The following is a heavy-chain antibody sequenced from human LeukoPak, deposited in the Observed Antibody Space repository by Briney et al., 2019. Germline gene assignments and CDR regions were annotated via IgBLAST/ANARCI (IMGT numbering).Heavy chain of an antibody. Sequence: GGSLRLSCAASGFDFSNYGIHWVRQAPGKGLEWVSFIRYDGTNQYYAESVKGRFTISRDNSKNTLYLQMNSLRPEDTAVYFCAKEERTASAKNSGHYYYYMDVWGNGTTVIISS. V-gene: IGHV3-30*02. CDR1: GFDFSNYG. CDR3: AKEERTASAKNSGHYYYYMDV. CDR2: IRYDGTNQ. J-gene: IGHJ6*03. D-gene: IGHD6-19*01.